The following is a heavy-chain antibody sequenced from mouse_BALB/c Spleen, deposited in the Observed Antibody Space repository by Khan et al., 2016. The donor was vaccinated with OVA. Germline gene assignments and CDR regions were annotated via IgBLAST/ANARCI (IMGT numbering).Heavy chain of an antibody. V-gene: IGHV2-4*02. D-gene: IGHD2-4*01. Sequence: QVQLKQSGPGLVQPSQSLSITCTVSGFSLTTYGVYWVRQPPGKGLEWLGVIWSYGSTDYNTAFISRLSISKDNSKSQVFFEMHSLQADDTAIYYCARFYDYEGYFDVWGAGTTVTVSS. J-gene: IGHJ1*01. CDR2: IWSYGST. CDR3: ARFYDYEGYFDV. CDR1: GFSLTTYG.